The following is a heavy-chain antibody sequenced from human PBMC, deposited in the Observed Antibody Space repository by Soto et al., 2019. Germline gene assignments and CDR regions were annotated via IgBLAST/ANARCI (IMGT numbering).Heavy chain of an antibody. CDR1: GYTFTSYY. CDR3: ANLGSYYDSSGFPGDWFDP. Sequence: ASVKVSCKASGYTFTSYYIHWVRQAPGQGLEWMGIINPSGGSTSYAQKFQGRVTMTRDTSTSTVYMELSSLRSEDTAVYYCANLGSYYDSSGFPGDWFDPWGQGTLVTVSS. D-gene: IGHD3-22*01. J-gene: IGHJ5*02. V-gene: IGHV1-46*01. CDR2: INPSGGST.